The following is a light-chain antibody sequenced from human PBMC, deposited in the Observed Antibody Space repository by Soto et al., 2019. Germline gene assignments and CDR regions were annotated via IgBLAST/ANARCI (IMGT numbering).Light chain of an antibody. Sequence: IQMTQSPSSLSASVGDRVTITCRASQSIDNYLSWYQQIPGKAPKLLIYAASNLQSGVPSRFRGSRSGTEFTLTVSSLQPEDFATYYCLQDHDDSWTFGQGTKVDIK. V-gene: IGKV1-6*01. CDR2: AAS. CDR1: QSIDNY. J-gene: IGKJ1*01. CDR3: LQDHDDSWT.